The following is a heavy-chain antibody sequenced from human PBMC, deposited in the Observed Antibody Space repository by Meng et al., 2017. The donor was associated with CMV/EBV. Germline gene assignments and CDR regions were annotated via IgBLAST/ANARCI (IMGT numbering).Heavy chain of an antibody. J-gene: IGHJ4*02. CDR2: IYTSGST. CDR1: GGSISSYY. D-gene: IGHD3-22*01. Sequence: QVPLRESGPGLVKPAETLSLTCTVSGGSISSYYWSWIRQPAGKGLEWIGRIYTSGSTNYNPSLKSRVTMSVDTSKNQFSLKLSSVTAADTAVYYCARGGLYYYDSSGHFDYWGQGTLVTVSS. V-gene: IGHV4-4*07. CDR3: ARGGLYYYDSSGHFDY.